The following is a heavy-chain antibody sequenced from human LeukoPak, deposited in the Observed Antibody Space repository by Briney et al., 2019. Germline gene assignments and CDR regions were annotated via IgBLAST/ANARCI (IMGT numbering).Heavy chain of an antibody. V-gene: IGHV5-51*01. Sequence: GESLKISCKASGYSFATYWIGWGRQMPGKGLGWMGIIYPGDSDSRYSPSFQGQVIISADQSINTASLQWGSVKASDTAMYYCARHGYSSGLDAFDIWGQGTMVTVSS. CDR1: GYSFATYW. J-gene: IGHJ3*02. D-gene: IGHD6-19*01. CDR2: IYPGDSDS. CDR3: ARHGYSSGLDAFDI.